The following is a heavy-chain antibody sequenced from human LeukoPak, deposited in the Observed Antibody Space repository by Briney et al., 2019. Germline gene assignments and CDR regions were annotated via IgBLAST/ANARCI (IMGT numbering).Heavy chain of an antibody. J-gene: IGHJ6*03. V-gene: IGHV1-8*01. CDR3: ARGSGIQLWLNYYYYMDV. CDR2: MNPNSCNT. D-gene: IGHD5-18*01. Sequence: ASVKVSCKASGYTFTSYDINWVRQATGQGLEWMGWMNPNSCNTGYAQKFQGRVTMTRNTSISTAYMELSSLRSEDTAVYYCARGSGIQLWLNYYYYMDVWSKGTTVTVSS. CDR1: GYTFTSYD.